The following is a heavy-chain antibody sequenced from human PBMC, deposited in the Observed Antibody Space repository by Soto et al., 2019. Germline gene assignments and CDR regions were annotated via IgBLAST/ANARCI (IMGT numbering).Heavy chain of an antibody. J-gene: IGHJ4*02. CDR2: INPNSCGT. V-gene: IGHV1-2*02. D-gene: IGHD2-21*01. CDR1: GYTFTGYS. CDR3: AREGYCGTFAY. Sequence: QVQLVQSVAEVKKPGASVKVSCKASGYTFTGYSMHCVRQAPGQGLEWMGWINPNSCGTNYAQTFQGRGPMPRGTSISTAYMELSRLRSDDTAGYYCAREGYCGTFAYWGQVTLGTFSS.